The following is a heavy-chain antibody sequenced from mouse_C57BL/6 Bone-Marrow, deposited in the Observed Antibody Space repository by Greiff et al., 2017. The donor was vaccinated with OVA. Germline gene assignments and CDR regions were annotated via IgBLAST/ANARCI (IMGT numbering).Heavy chain of an antibody. CDR1: GYTFTSYT. CDR2: INPSSGYT. Sequence: QVHVKQSGAELARPGASVKMSCKASGYTFTSYTMHWVKQRPGQGLEWIGYINPSSGYTKYNQKFKDKATLTADKSSSTAYMQLSSLTSEDSAVYYCARGGYDVWFAYWGQGTLVTISA. CDR3: ARGGYDVWFAY. D-gene: IGHD2-2*01. J-gene: IGHJ3*01. V-gene: IGHV1-4*01.